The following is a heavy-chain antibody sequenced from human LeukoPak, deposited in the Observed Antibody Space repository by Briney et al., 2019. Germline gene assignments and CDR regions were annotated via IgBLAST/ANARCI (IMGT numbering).Heavy chain of an antibody. J-gene: IGHJ6*03. CDR1: GGSISSSSYY. V-gene: IGHV4-39*07. CDR3: ARCIESVWSGWGATYYYYYYMDV. Sequence: PSETLSLTCTVSGGSISSSSYYWGWIRQPPGKGLEWIGSIYYSGSTYYNPSLKSRVTISVDTSKNQFSLKLSSVTAADTAVYYCARCIESVWSGWGATYYYYYYMDVWGKGTTVTVSS. D-gene: IGHD3-3*01. CDR2: IYYSGST.